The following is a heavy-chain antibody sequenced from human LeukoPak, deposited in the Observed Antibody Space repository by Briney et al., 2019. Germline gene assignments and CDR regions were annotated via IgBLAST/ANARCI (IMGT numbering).Heavy chain of an antibody. CDR1: GYIFTCYW. J-gene: IGHJ4*02. CDR3: ARSSRDGYNYGY. V-gene: IGHV5-51*01. CDR2: IYPGDSGT. Sequence: GASLKISCKGSGYIFTCYWIGWVRQMGGKGLEWMGIIYPGDSGTRYCASFRGQVTISTDKSIRTAYLQWSSLKASDTAMYYCARSSRDGYNYGYWGQGTLVTVSS. D-gene: IGHD5-24*01.